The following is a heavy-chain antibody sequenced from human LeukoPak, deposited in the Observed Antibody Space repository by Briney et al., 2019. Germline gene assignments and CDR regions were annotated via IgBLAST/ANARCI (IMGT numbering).Heavy chain of an antibody. Sequence: SETLSLTCAVSGYSISSGYYWGWIRQPPGKGLEWIGSIYHSGSTYYNPSLKSRVTISVDTSKNQFSLKLSSVTAADTAVYYCARVAYCSSTSRYKGGGHFDYWGQGTLVTVSS. D-gene: IGHD2-2*02. J-gene: IGHJ4*02. CDR2: IYHSGST. CDR1: GYSISSGYY. V-gene: IGHV4-38-2*01. CDR3: ARVAYCSSTSRYKGGGHFDY.